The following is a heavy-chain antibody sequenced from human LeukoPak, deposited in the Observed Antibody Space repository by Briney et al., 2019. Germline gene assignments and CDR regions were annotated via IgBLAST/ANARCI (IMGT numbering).Heavy chain of an antibody. D-gene: IGHD3-10*01. Sequence: WSLRLSCAASGFTFSSYSMNWVRQAPGKGLEWVSSISSSSSYIYYADSVKGRFTISRDNAKNSLYLQMNSLRAEDTAVYYCARGRITMVRGVTDFDYWGQGTLVTVSS. CDR1: GFTFSSYS. J-gene: IGHJ4*02. V-gene: IGHV3-21*01. CDR2: ISSSSSYI. CDR3: ARGRITMVRGVTDFDY.